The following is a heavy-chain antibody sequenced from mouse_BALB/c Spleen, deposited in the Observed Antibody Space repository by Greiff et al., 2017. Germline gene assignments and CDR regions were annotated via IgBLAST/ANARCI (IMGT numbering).Heavy chain of an antibody. V-gene: IGHV2-9-2*01. J-gene: IGHJ4*01. CDR3: VSYYEGAMDY. D-gene: IGHD1-1*01. CDR2: IWTGGGT. CDR1: GFSLTSYD. Sequence: QVQLQQSGPGLVAPSQSLSITCTVSGFSLTSYDISWIRQPPGKGLEWLGVIWTGGGTNYNSAFMSRLSISKDNSKSQVFLKMNSLQTDDTAIYYCVSYYEGAMDYWGQGTSVTVSS.